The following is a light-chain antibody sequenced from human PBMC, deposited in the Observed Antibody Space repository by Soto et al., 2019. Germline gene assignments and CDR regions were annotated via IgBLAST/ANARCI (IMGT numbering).Light chain of an antibody. CDR3: QQRSNWLT. CDR2: DAS. V-gene: IGKV3-11*01. J-gene: IGKJ4*01. Sequence: EIVLTQSPATLSLSPGERATLSCRASQSVSSYLAWYQQKPGQAPRLLIYDASNRATGIPARFSGSGSGTYFPLTISSLEHEDVAVYYCQQRSNWLTFGGGTKVEIK. CDR1: QSVSSY.